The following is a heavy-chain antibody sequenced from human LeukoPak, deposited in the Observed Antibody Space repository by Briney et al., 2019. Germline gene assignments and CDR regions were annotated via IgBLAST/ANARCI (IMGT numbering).Heavy chain of an antibody. D-gene: IGHD2-2*01. V-gene: IGHV3-23*01. CDR3: AKEYFDIVVVPAAVATSGYFDY. CDR1: GFTFSSYA. J-gene: IGHJ4*02. CDR2: ISGSGGST. Sequence: GGSLRLSCAASGFTFSSYAMSWVRQAPGKRLEWVSAISGSGGSTYYADSVKGRFTISSDNSKNTLYLQMNSLRAEDTAVYYCAKEYFDIVVVPAAVATSGYFDYWGQGTLVTVSS.